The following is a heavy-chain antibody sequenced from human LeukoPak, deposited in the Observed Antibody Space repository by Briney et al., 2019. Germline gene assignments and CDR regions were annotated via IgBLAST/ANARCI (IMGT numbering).Heavy chain of an antibody. CDR3: ARDEFGDFQGFDY. J-gene: IGHJ4*02. CDR1: GVTFSGYY. V-gene: IGHV4-34*01. CDR2: SNDSGGT. Sequence: PSETLSLTCAVYGVTFSGYYWSWIRQPPGKGLEWVGESNDSGGTNYNPSLKSRVTISADKSKNQGSLKLTSVTAADTAVYYCARDEFGDFQGFDYWGQGTRVTVSS. D-gene: IGHD4-17*01.